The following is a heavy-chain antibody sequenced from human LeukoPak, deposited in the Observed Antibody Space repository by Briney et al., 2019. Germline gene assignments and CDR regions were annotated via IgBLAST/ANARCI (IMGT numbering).Heavy chain of an antibody. Sequence: GASVKVSCKASGYTFTSYAMNWVRQAPGQGLEWMGWINTNTGNPTYAQGFTGRFVFSLDTSVSTAYLQISSLKAEDTAVYYCARAKPPFNQRVVAVYYFDYWGQGTLVTVSS. V-gene: IGHV7-4-1*02. CDR1: GYTFTSYA. CDR2: INTNTGNP. CDR3: ARAKPPFNQRVVAVYYFDY. J-gene: IGHJ4*02. D-gene: IGHD6-19*01.